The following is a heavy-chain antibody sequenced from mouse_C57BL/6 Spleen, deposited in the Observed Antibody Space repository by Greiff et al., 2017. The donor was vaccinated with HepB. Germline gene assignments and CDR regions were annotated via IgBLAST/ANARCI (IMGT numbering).Heavy chain of an antibody. CDR2: IYPGGGYT. D-gene: IGHD2-1*01. Sequence: QVQLQQSGAELVRPGTSVKMSCKASGYTFTNYWIGWAKQRPGFGLEWIGDIYPGGGYTNYNEKFKGKATLTADKSSSTACMQFSSLTSEDSAILYSAKTYDSYQGLFAYWGQETLVTVSA. CDR3: AKTYDSYQGLFAY. CDR1: GYTFTNYW. V-gene: IGHV1-63*01. J-gene: IGHJ3*01.